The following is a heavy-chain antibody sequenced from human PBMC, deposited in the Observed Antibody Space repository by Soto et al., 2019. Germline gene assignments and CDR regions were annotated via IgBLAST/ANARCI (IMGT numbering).Heavy chain of an antibody. CDR3: ARSLTTRYYYGMDV. CDR2: ISYDGSNK. J-gene: IGHJ6*02. Sequence: QVQQVESGGGVVQPGRSLRLSCAASGFTFSSYAMHWVRQAPGKGLEWVAVISYDGSNKYYADSVKGRFTISRDNSKNTLYLQMNSLRAEDTAVYYCARSLTTRYYYGMDVWGQGTTVTVSS. V-gene: IGHV3-30-3*01. D-gene: IGHD4-4*01. CDR1: GFTFSSYA.